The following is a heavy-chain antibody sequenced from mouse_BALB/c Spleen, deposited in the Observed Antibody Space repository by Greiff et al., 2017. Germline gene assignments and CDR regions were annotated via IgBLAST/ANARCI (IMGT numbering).Heavy chain of an antibody. CDR3: VYGNYSSYAMDY. CDR2: IRSKSNNYAT. V-gene: IGHV10-1*02. D-gene: IGHD2-1*01. Sequence: EVMLVESGGGLVQPKGSLKLSCAASGFTFNTYAMNWVRQAPGKGLEWVARIRSKSNNYATYYADSVKDRFTISRDDSQSMLYLQMNNLKTEDTAMYYCVYGNYSSYAMDYWGQGTSVTVSS. J-gene: IGHJ4*01. CDR1: GFTFNTYA.